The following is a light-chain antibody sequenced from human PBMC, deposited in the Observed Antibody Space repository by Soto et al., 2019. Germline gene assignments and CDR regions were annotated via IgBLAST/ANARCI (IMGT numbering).Light chain of an antibody. CDR3: QHLNTYLIT. Sequence: DIQLTQSPSFLSASVGDRVSITCRVSQGPTTYLAWYQQKPGKAPRLLIYSTSTLQSGVPSRFSGSGSGTEFTLTISSLQPDDFATYYCQHLNTYLITFGHGTRLEIK. CDR2: STS. CDR1: QGPTTY. V-gene: IGKV1-9*01. J-gene: IGKJ5*01.